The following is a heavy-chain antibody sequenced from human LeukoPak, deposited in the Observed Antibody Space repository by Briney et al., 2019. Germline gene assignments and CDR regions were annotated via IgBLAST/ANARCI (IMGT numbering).Heavy chain of an antibody. V-gene: IGHV5-51*01. CDR3: ARHSLTGDIRMIDY. Sequence: GESLKISCKGSGYSFTTNWIGWVRQMPGKGLEWMGIIYPGDSDTRYSPSFQGQVTTSADKSINTAYLQWSSLKASDSAMYYCARHSLTGDIRMIDYWGQGTLVTVSS. CDR2: IYPGDSDT. CDR1: GYSFTTNW. D-gene: IGHD7-27*01. J-gene: IGHJ4*02.